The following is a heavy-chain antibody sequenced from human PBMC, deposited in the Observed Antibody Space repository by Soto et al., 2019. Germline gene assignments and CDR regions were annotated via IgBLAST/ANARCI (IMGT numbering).Heavy chain of an antibody. CDR1: XYSFTSYW. V-gene: IGHV5-51*01. J-gene: IGHJ6*02. CDR3: ARFRHNRLHPRYYYYYGMDV. Sequence: GESLKISYKGSXYSFTSYWIGWVRQIPGKGLEWMGIIYPGDSDTRYSPSFQGQVTISADKSISTAYLQWSSLKASDTAMYYCARFRHNRLHPRYYYYYGMDVWGQGTTVTVSS. D-gene: IGHD4-4*01. CDR2: IYPGDSDT.